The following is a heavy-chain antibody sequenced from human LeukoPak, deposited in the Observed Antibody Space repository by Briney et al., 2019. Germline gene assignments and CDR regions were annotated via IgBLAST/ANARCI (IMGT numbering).Heavy chain of an antibody. CDR2: ISTSGSPI. Sequence: GGSLRLSCAASGLTFSSYEMNWVRQAPGKGLEWVSYISTSGSPIYYGNSVKGRFTISRDNAKNSLYLQMNSLRAEDTALYCCARRGFYDTSGYLFDHWGQGPLVTVSS. J-gene: IGHJ4*02. CDR1: GLTFSSYE. V-gene: IGHV3-48*03. CDR3: ARRGFYDTSGYLFDH. D-gene: IGHD3-22*01.